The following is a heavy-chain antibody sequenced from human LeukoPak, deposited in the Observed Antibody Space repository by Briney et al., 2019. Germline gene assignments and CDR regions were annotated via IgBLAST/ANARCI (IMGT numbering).Heavy chain of an antibody. D-gene: IGHD2-8*01. CDR1: GFTFSRYW. V-gene: IGHV3-7*04. CDR3: ARGRTLVLTPAAIPYYFDC. CDR2: IKQDGSEI. J-gene: IGHJ4*02. Sequence: RGSLRLSCAASGFTFSRYWMTWVRQGPGKGLEWVANIKQDGSEIHYVDSVKGRFTISRDNAKNSLYLQMNSLRGEDTAVYYCARGRTLVLTPAAIPYYFDCGGQGALVTVSS.